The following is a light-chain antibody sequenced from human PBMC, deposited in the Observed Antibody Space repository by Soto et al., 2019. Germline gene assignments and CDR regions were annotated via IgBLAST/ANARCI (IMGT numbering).Light chain of an antibody. CDR2: DTS. CDR3: LLSDSGAYV. J-gene: IGLJ1*01. CDR1: TGAVTSGHF. Sequence: QTVVTQEPSLTVSPGGTVTLTCGSSTGAVTSGHFPYWFQLKPGQAPRTLIYDTSNKHSWTPARFSGSLLGGKAALTLSGAQPEDEAEYYCLLSDSGAYVFGTGTKVTVL. V-gene: IGLV7-46*01.